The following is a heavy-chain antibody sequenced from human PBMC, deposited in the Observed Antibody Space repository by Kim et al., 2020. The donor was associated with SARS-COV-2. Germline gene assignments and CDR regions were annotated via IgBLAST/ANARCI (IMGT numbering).Heavy chain of an antibody. CDR1: GYTFTSYY. CDR2: INPSGGST. V-gene: IGHV1-46*01. Sequence: ASVKVSCKASGYTFTSYYMHWVRQAPGQGLEWMGIINPSGGSTSYAQKFQGRVTMTRDTSTSTVYMELSSLRSEDTAVYYCARERAGSYYPGTPIYYGMDVWGQGTTVTVSS. D-gene: IGHD1-26*01. CDR3: ARERAGSYYPGTPIYYGMDV. J-gene: IGHJ6*02.